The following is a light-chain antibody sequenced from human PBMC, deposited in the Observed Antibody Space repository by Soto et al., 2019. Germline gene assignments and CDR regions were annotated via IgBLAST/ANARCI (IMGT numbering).Light chain of an antibody. CDR2: GAF. CDR1: QSVSSN. V-gene: IGKV3-15*01. CDR3: QQYNNWPPIA. J-gene: IGKJ5*01. Sequence: EIVMTQSPATLSVSPGERATLSCRASQSVSSNLAWYQQKPGQAPRLLIYGAFTRATGIPARFSRSGSGTEFTLTISSLQSEDFAVYYCQQYNNWPPIAFGQGTRLEIK.